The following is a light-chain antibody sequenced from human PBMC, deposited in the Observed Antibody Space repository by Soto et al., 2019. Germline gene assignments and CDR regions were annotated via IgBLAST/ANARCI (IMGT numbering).Light chain of an antibody. V-gene: IGLV2-14*01. CDR3: CPYVGARPYV. Sequence: QSVLAQPASVSGSPGQSITISCSGPTSDIHDFNSISWYRHHPGKAPRLIVYDVNKRPSGISPRFSGSKSGLTASLTISGLQGEDEASYFCCPYVGARPYVFGPGTKVTVL. CDR2: DVN. CDR1: TSDIHDFNS. J-gene: IGLJ1*01.